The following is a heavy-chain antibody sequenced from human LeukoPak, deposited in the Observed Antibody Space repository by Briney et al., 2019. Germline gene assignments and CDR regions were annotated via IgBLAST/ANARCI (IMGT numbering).Heavy chain of an antibody. Sequence: ASVKVSCKASGYTFTGYYMHWVRQAPGQGLEWMGWINPNSGGTNYAQKFLGRVTMTRDTSISTAYMELSRLRSDDTAVYYCARDYLAAAGTCDYWGQGTLVTVSS. CDR3: ARDYLAAAGTCDY. CDR1: GYTFTGYY. V-gene: IGHV1-2*02. CDR2: INPNSGGT. D-gene: IGHD6-13*01. J-gene: IGHJ4*02.